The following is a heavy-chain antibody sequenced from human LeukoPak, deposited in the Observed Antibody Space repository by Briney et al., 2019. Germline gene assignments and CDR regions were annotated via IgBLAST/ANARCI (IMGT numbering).Heavy chain of an antibody. CDR2: ISSSSSYI. V-gene: IGHV3-21*01. Sequence: PGGSLRLSCAASGFTFGSYSMNWVRQAPGKGLEGVSSISSSSSYIYYADSVKGRFTISRDNAKNSLYLQMNSLRAEDTAVYYCAXXXPTVVTPAYYYYYMDVWGKGTTVTVSS. CDR1: GFTFGSYS. D-gene: IGHD4-23*01. CDR3: AXXXPTVVTPAYYYYYMDV. J-gene: IGHJ6*03.